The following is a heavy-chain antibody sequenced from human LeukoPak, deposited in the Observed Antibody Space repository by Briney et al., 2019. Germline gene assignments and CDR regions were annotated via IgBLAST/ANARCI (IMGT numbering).Heavy chain of an antibody. CDR3: AKDLRYCSSTSCGY. D-gene: IGHD2-2*01. Sequence: GGSLRLSCAASGFTFSSYAMSWVRQAPGKGLEWVAFIRYDGSNKYYADSVKGRFTISRDNSKNTLYLQMNSLRAEDTAVYYCAKDLRYCSSTSCGYWGQGTLVTVFS. J-gene: IGHJ4*02. V-gene: IGHV3-30*02. CDR1: GFTFSSYA. CDR2: IRYDGSNK.